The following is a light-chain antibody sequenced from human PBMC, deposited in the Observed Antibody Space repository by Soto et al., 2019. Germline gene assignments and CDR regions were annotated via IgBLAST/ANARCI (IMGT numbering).Light chain of an antibody. CDR3: QSYDNSLSAGV. CDR2: RNS. V-gene: IGLV1-40*01. CDR1: SSNIGAGYD. J-gene: IGLJ3*02. Sequence: QSALTQPPSVSGAPGQRVTISCTGSSSNIGAGYDVHWYHHLPGTAPKLIIYRNSHRPSGVPDRFSGSKSGTSASLAITGLQAEDEADYYCQSYDNSLSAGVFGGGTKLTVL.